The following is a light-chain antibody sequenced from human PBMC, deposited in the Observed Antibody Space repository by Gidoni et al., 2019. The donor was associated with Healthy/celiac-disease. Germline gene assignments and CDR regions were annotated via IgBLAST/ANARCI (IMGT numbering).Light chain of an antibody. CDR1: HSGSSY. CDR2: DAS. V-gene: IGKV3-11*01. Sequence: IVLTQAPATLSLAPGGRATLSCRASHSGSSYLAWYQQKPAQAPRLLIYDASSRATGIPARFSGSGSGTDFTLTISSLEPEDFAVYYCQQRSNWPLTFGGGTKVEIK. CDR3: QQRSNWPLT. J-gene: IGKJ4*01.